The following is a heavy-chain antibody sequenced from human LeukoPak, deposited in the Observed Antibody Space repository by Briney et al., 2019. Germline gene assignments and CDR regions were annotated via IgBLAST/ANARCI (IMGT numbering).Heavy chain of an antibody. CDR1: GGSISSYY. CDR2: IYTSGST. Sequence: SETLSLTCTVSGGSISSYYGSWIRQPAGKGLEWIGRIYTSGSTNYNPSLKSRVTMSVDTSKNQFSLKLSSVTAADTAVYYCASETLYCSSTSCYMYYFDYWGQGTLVTVSS. J-gene: IGHJ4*02. CDR3: ASETLYCSSTSCYMYYFDY. D-gene: IGHD2-2*02. V-gene: IGHV4-4*07.